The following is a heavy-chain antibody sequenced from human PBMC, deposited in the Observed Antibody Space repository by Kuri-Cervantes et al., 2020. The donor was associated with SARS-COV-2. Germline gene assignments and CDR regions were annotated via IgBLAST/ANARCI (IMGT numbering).Heavy chain of an antibody. CDR2: ISSSSSYI. D-gene: IGHD1-26*01. J-gene: IGHJ2*01. CDR3: ARDGRGENWYFDL. Sequence: GESLKISCAASGFTFSSYSMNWVRQAPGKGLEWVSSISSSSSYIYYADSVKGRFTISRDNAKNSLYLQMNSRRAEDTAVYYCARDGRGENWYFDLWGRGTLVTVSS. V-gene: IGHV3-21*01. CDR1: GFTFSSYS.